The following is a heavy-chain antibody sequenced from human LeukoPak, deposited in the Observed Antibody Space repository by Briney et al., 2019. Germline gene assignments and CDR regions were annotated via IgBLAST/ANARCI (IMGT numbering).Heavy chain of an antibody. J-gene: IGHJ5*02. CDR1: GYSFTNYW. CDR2: IYPGDSDT. CDR3: ARAGQGQMSSTWFDP. Sequence: GESLKISCKGSGYSFTNYWIGWVRQMPGKGLECMGIIYPGDSDTRYSPSFQGQVTISADKSISTAYLQWSSLKASDTAMNYCARAGQGQMSSTWFDPWGQGTLVAVSS. V-gene: IGHV5-51*01. D-gene: IGHD5-24*01.